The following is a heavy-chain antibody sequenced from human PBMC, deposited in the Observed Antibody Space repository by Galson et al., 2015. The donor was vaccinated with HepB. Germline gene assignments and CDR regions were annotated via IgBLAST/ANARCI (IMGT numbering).Heavy chain of an antibody. Sequence: SLRLSCAASAFTFRTYWMAWVRQAPGQGLEWVASIKTDGSERNYVDSVRGRFTISRDNARSLLYLYMNSVRVDDTAVYYCVRVNSYDGSAYRGFDFWGQGAPVTVSS. D-gene: IGHD3-22*01. CDR1: AFTFRTYW. CDR2: IKTDGSER. J-gene: IGHJ4*02. CDR3: VRVNSYDGSAYRGFDF. V-gene: IGHV3-7*03.